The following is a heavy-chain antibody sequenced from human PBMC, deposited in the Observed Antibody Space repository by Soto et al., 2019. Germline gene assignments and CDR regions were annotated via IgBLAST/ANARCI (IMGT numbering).Heavy chain of an antibody. J-gene: IGHJ3*01. CDR1: GFTFSTYW. CDR2: ISLDGSRT. D-gene: IGHD3-22*01. Sequence: EVQLVESGGGLVQPGGSLRLSCAVSGFTFSTYWMHWVRQVPGKGLVWVSRISLDGSRTSYADSVKGRFTISRDNAKNTLYLQMRSLRAEDSAVYFCVRDRDFYDGRGYASPGDAFDVWGQGTTVTVSS. V-gene: IGHV3-74*01. CDR3: VRDRDFYDGRGYASPGDAFDV.